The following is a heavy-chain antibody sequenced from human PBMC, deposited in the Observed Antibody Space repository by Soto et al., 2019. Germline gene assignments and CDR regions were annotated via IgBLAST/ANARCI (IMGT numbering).Heavy chain of an antibody. CDR2: ISYDGSNK. CDR1: GFTFSSYG. J-gene: IGHJ4*02. Sequence: PGGSLRLSCAASGFTFSSYGMHWVRRAPGKGLEWVAVISYDGSNKYYADSVKGRFTISRDNSKNTLYLQMNSLRAEDTAVYYCAKEGSSWYPDYWGQGTLVTVSS. D-gene: IGHD6-13*01. V-gene: IGHV3-30*18. CDR3: AKEGSSWYPDY.